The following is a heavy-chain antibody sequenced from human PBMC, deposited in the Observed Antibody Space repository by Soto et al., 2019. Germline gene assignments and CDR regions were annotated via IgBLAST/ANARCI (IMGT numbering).Heavy chain of an antibody. CDR2: VSGSADST. D-gene: IGHD2-2*01. V-gene: IGHV3-23*01. CDR1: GFPFTSYA. Sequence: VGSLRLSCTASGFPFTSYAMSWVRQAPGKGLEWVASVSGSADSTSYADSVKGRFTIIRDNSKNTVYLQMSSLRVEDTAVFYCAKSDCGLISCYVRDFWGPGTLVTVSS. CDR3: AKSDCGLISCYVRDF. J-gene: IGHJ4*02.